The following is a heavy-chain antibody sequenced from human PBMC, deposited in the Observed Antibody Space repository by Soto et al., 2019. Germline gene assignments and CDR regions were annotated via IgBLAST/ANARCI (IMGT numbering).Heavy chain of an antibody. CDR3: ARVAVADYYMDV. J-gene: IGHJ6*03. CDR1: GYTFTGYY. D-gene: IGHD6-19*01. CDR2: INPNSGGT. V-gene: IGHV1-2*04. Sequence: GASVKVSCKASGYTFTGYYMHWVRQAPGQGLEWMGWINPNSGGTNYAQKFQGWVTMTRDTSISTAYMELSRLRSDDTAVYYCARVAVADYYMDVWGKXTTVTVSS.